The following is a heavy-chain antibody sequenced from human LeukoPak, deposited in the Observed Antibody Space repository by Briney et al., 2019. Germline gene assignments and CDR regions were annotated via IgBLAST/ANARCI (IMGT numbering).Heavy chain of an antibody. CDR2: ISYDGSNK. CDR3: AKEARGLQVYGSGYYFDY. J-gene: IGHJ4*02. CDR1: GFTVSSYA. V-gene: IGHV3-30-3*01. Sequence: PGGSLRLSCAASGFTVSSYAMHWVRQAPGKGLEWVAVISYDGSNKYYADSVKGRFTISRDNAKNSLYLQMNSLRAEDTALYYCAKEARGLQVYGSGYYFDYWGQGTLVTVSS. D-gene: IGHD3-10*01.